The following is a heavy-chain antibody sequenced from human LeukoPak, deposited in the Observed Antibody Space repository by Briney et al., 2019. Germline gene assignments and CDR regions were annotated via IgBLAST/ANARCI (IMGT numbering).Heavy chain of an antibody. V-gene: IGHV3-64D*06. Sequence: GGSLRLSCSASGFTFSSYAMHWVRQAPGKGLEYVSAISSNGGSTYYADSVKGRFTISRDNSKNTLYLQMSSLRAEDTAVYYCVKESGYCSGGSCYWFDPWGQGTLVTVSS. CDR3: VKESGYCSGGSCYWFDP. CDR2: ISSNGGST. CDR1: GFTFSSYA. D-gene: IGHD2-15*01. J-gene: IGHJ5*02.